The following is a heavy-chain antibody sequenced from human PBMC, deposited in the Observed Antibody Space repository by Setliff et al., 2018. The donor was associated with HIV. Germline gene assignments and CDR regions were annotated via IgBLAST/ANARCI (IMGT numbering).Heavy chain of an antibody. V-gene: IGHV3-48*01. CDR2: ISSGSSTL. D-gene: IGHD2-21*01. CDR3: VRQRGDSRLDY. J-gene: IGHJ4*02. Sequence: GGSLRLSCAASGFTFSSYNMNWVRQAPGKGLEWVSYISSGSSTLYYADSVKGRFTISRDNAKNSLYLQMNSLRAEDTAVYYCVRQRGDSRLDYWGQGTLVTVSS. CDR1: GFTFSSYN.